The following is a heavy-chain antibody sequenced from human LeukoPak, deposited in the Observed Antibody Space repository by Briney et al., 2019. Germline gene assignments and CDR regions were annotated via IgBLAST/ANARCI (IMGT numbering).Heavy chain of an antibody. Sequence: SETLSLTCTVSGGSVSSSSYYWSWIRQPPGKGLEWIGYIHYSGSTKYNPSLKSRVTISVDTSKNQFSLKLSSVTAADTAVYYCAREKYYYDSSGYSYNWFDPWGQGTLVTVSS. CDR3: AREKYYYDSSGYSYNWFDP. CDR2: IHYSGST. J-gene: IGHJ5*02. D-gene: IGHD3-22*01. V-gene: IGHV4-61*01. CDR1: GGSVSSSSYY.